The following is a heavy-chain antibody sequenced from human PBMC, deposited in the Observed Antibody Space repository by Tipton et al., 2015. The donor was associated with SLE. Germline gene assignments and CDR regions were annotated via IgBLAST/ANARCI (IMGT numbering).Heavy chain of an antibody. J-gene: IGHJ3*01. Sequence: TLSLTCTVSGGSTSSYYWSWIRQPPGKGLEWIGYIYTSGNTDYNPSLQSRVTMSVQTSKNQFSLKLTSVTAADTAVYYCAREAAVVTPGAFDVWGLGTKVTVSS. CDR3: AREAAVVTPGAFDV. CDR2: IYTSGNT. V-gene: IGHV4-59*01. D-gene: IGHD4-23*01. CDR1: GGSTSSYY.